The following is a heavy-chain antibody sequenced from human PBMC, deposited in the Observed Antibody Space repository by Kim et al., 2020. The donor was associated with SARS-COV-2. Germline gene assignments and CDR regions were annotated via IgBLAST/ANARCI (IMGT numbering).Heavy chain of an antibody. D-gene: IGHD6-13*01. CDR2: TYYRSKWYN. CDR3: AGHSSNWHYYFDL. J-gene: IGHJ2*01. CDR1: GDSVSSESAA. V-gene: IGHV6-1*01. Sequence: SQTLSLTCAISGDSVSSESAAWNWVRQSPSRGLEWLGRTYYRSKWYNDYAVSVKSRITINPDTSRNQFSLQLTSVTPEDTAVYYCAGHSSNWHYYFDLWGRGTLVTVSS.